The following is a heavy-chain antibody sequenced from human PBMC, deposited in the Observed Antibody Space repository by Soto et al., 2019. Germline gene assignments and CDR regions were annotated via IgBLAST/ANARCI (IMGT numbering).Heavy chain of an antibody. CDR3: TIEGAYPGPDFDY. CDR1: GFTFSDRY. V-gene: IGHV3-72*01. D-gene: IGHD3-16*01. CDR2: TKNKANSYTT. J-gene: IGHJ4*02. Sequence: VGSLRLSCAASGFTFSDRYMDWVRQAPGKGLEWVGRTKNKANSYTTEYAASVKGRFTISRDYSRDSAYLQMNSLKTDDTAVYYCTIEGAYPGPDFDYWGQGTLVTVSS.